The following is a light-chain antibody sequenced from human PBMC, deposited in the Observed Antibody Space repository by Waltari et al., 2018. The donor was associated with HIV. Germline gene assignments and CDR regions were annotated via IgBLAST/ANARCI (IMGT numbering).Light chain of an antibody. CDR3: QQGYTFSSCT. J-gene: IGKJ1*01. CDR2: AAS. CDR1: QDISTW. V-gene: IGKV1-12*02. Sequence: DIQMTQSPSSVSASVGDTVTITCRASQDISTWLAWYQQKPGKAPNLLIYAASSLQTGVPSRFSGSGSGTDFTLTISSLQPEDFATYYCQQGYTFSSCTFGQGTKVEVK.